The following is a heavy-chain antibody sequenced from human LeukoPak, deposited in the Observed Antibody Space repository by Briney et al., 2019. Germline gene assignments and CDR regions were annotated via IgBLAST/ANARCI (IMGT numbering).Heavy chain of an antibody. CDR3: ANQPAYFDY. J-gene: IGHJ4*02. Sequence: SETLSLTCTVSGGSISSSSYYWGWIRQPPGKGLEWIGSIYYSGSTYYNPSLKSRVTISVDTSKNQFSLKLSSVTAADTAVYYCANQPAYFDYWGQGTLVTVSS. CDR2: IYYSGST. D-gene: IGHD2-2*01. V-gene: IGHV4-39*01. CDR1: GGSISSSSYY.